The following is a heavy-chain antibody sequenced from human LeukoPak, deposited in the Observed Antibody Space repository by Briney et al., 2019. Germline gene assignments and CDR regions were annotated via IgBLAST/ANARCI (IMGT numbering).Heavy chain of an antibody. J-gene: IGHJ4*02. D-gene: IGHD6-13*01. V-gene: IGHV3-23*01. Sequence: GGSLRLSCAASGFTFSSYAMSWVRQAPGKGLEWVSAISGSGGSTYYADSVKGRFTISRDNSKNTLYLQMNSLRAEDAAVYYCAKLSLFSSSWPIDDYWGQGTLVIVSS. CDR1: GFTFSSYA. CDR2: ISGSGGST. CDR3: AKLSLFSSSWPIDDY.